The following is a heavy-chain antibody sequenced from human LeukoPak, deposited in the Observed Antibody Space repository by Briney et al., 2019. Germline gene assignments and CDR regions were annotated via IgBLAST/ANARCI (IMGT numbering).Heavy chain of an antibody. D-gene: IGHD5/OR15-5a*01. CDR2: IWYDGSNK. Sequence: GGSLRLSRAPSGFTFSSYGMHWVRQAPGKGLEWVAVIWYDGSNKYYADSVKGRFTISRDNSKNTLYLQMNSLRAEDTAVYYCARDGYEVSGAFDIWGQGTMVTVSS. J-gene: IGHJ3*02. V-gene: IGHV3-33*01. CDR3: ARDGYEVSGAFDI. CDR1: GFTFSSYG.